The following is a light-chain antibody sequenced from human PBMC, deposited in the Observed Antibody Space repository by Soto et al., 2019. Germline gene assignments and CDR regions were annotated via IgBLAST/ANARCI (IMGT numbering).Light chain of an antibody. CDR3: QQLNSYLIT. J-gene: IGKJ5*01. Sequence: DIQLTQSPSFLSASVGDRVTITCRASQGISSYLAWYQQKPGKAPKLLIYAASTLQSGVPSRFSGSRSGTEFTLTISSLQPEDFATYYCQQLNSYLITFGQGTRLEIK. V-gene: IGKV1-9*01. CDR2: AAS. CDR1: QGISSY.